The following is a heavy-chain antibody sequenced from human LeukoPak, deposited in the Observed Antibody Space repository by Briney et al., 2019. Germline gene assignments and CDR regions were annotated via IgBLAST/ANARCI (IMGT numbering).Heavy chain of an antibody. CDR3: AKVQGQQLALDY. CDR2: ISYDGSNK. V-gene: IGHV3-30-3*01. J-gene: IGHJ4*02. D-gene: IGHD6-13*01. Sequence: GGSLRLSCAASGFTFSSYAMHWVRQAPGKGLEWVAVISYDGSNKYYADSVKGRFTISRDNSKNTLYLQMNSLRAEDTAVYYCAKVQGQQLALDYWGQGTLVTVPS. CDR1: GFTFSSYA.